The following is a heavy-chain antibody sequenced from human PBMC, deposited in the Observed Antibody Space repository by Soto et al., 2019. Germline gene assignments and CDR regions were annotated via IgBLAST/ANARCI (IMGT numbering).Heavy chain of an antibody. CDR1: GYTFTSYG. CDR2: ISAYNGNT. V-gene: IGHV1-18*01. CDR3: ARYLDSSGYYYDRDPTKFWFDP. D-gene: IGHD3-22*01. J-gene: IGHJ5*02. Sequence: QVQLVQSGAEVKKPGASVKVSCKASGYTFTSYGISWVRQAPGQGLEWMGWISAYNGNTNYAQKPQGRVTMTTDTSTSTAYMELRSLRSDDTAVYYCARYLDSSGYYYDRDPTKFWFDPWGQGTLVTVSS.